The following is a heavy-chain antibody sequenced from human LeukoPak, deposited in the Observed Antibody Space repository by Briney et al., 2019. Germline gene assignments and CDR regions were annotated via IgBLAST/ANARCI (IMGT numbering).Heavy chain of an antibody. CDR1: GYSFTSYW. CDR3: ARHGLYDFWSGYSKIYFDY. Sequence: GESLKISCKGSGYSFTSYWIGGVRQMPGKGLEWMGIIYPGDSDTRYSPSFQGQVNISADKSISTAYLQWSSLKASDTAMYYCARHGLYDFWSGYSKIYFDYWGQGTLVTVSS. V-gene: IGHV5-51*01. CDR2: IYPGDSDT. D-gene: IGHD3-3*01. J-gene: IGHJ4*02.